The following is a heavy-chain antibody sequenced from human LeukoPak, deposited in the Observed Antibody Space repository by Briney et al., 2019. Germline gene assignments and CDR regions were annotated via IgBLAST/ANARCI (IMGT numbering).Heavy chain of an antibody. D-gene: IGHD6-19*01. J-gene: IGHJ4*02. V-gene: IGHV4-59*12. CDR3: ASDTVAGLLGY. CDR2: IYYSGST. Sequence: SETLSLTCTVSGGSISSYYWSWIRQPPGKGLEWIGYIYYSGSTNYNPSLKSRVTISVDTSKNQFSLKLSSVTAADTAVYYCASDTVAGLLGYWGQGTLVTVSS. CDR1: GGSISSYY.